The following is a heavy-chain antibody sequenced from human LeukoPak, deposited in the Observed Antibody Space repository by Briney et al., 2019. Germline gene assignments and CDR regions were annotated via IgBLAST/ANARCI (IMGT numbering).Heavy chain of an antibody. CDR3: ARGIAVAYNFDY. Sequence: SETLSLTCTVSGYSISSGYYWGWIRQPPGKGLEWIGSFYHGGSTYYNPSLKSRVTISVDTSKNQFSLKLSSVTAADTAVYYCARGIAVAYNFDYWGQGTLVTVSS. J-gene: IGHJ4*02. CDR1: GYSISSGYY. D-gene: IGHD6-19*01. V-gene: IGHV4-38-2*02. CDR2: FYHGGST.